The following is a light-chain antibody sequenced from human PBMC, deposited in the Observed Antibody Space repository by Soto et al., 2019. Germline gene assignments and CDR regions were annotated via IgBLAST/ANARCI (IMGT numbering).Light chain of an antibody. CDR2: GAS. J-gene: IGKJ1*01. V-gene: IGKV3-15*01. CDR1: QSVSSN. Sequence: EIVMTQSPANLSVSPGERATLSCGASQSVSSNLAWYQQKPGQAPRLLIYGASTRATGIPARFSGSGSGTDFTLTISSLQSEDFAVYYCQHYNNWPPWTFGQGTKVEIK. CDR3: QHYNNWPPWT.